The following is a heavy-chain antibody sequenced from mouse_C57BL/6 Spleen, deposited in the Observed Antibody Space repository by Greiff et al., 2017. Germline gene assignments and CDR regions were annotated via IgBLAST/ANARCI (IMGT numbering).Heavy chain of an antibody. J-gene: IGHJ2*01. CDR2: IHPNSGST. CDR1: GYTFTSYW. CDR3: ASFGAVPHYYGSEGGY. Sequence: QVQLQQPGAELVKPGASVKLSCKASGYTFTSYWMHWVKQRPGQGLEWIGMIHPNSGSTNYNEKFKSKATLTVDKSSSTAYMQLSSLTSEDSAVYYCASFGAVPHYYGSEGGYWGQGTTLTVSS. V-gene: IGHV1-64*01. D-gene: IGHD1-1*01.